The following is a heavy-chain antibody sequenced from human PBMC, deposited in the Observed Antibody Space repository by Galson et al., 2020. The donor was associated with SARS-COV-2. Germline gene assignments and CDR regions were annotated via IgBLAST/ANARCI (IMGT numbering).Heavy chain of an antibody. CDR1: GYTFSDHN. V-gene: IGHV3-21*01. D-gene: IGHD2-15*01. CDR2: TSGSGPYK. CDR3: ARDKGSGFQMHWYFDL. Sequence: GESLKISCAASGYTFSDHNMIWVRQAPGKGLEWVSSTSGSGPYKSFADSVRGRFTISRENADNAVYLQLNSLSDEDTAVYYCARDKGSGFQMHWYFDLWGRGTLVSVSS. J-gene: IGHJ2*01.